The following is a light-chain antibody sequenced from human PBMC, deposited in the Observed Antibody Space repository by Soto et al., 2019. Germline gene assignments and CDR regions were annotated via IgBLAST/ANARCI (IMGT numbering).Light chain of an antibody. CDR1: SSDVGGFNY. J-gene: IGLJ1*01. Sequence: QSALTQPASVSGSPGQSTTISCTGTSSDVGGFNYVSWYQQHPGKAPKLLIFDVYSRPSGISNRFSGSKSGNTASLTISGLQAEDEADYYCSSYTTSSSYVFGAGSKVTAL. CDR2: DVY. CDR3: SSYTTSSSYV. V-gene: IGLV2-14*01.